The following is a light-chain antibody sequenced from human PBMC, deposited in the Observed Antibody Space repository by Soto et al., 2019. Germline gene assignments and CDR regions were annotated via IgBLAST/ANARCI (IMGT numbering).Light chain of an antibody. V-gene: IGKV1-5*03. Sequence: DIRMTQSPSTGSGCVGDRVTVTCRASQTISSWLAWYQQKPGKAPKLLIYKASTLKSGVPSRFSGSGSGTEFTLSLSSLQPDDFATDYCQPYNNSVGQGTKVDIK. CDR3: QPYNNS. CDR1: QTISSW. CDR2: KAS. J-gene: IGKJ2*03.